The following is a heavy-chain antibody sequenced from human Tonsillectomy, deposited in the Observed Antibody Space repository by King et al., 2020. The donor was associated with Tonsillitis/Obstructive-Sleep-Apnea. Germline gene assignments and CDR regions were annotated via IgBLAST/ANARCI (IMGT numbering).Heavy chain of an antibody. CDR2: LYYSGST. CDR3: ARDMVLEAGGDAFDI. J-gene: IGHJ3*02. CDR1: GGSISSYY. Sequence: QLQESGPGLVKPSETLSLTCTVSGGSISSYYWSWIRQPPGKGLEWSGYLYYSGSTNYNPALKSRVTTSVDTSKNQFSLKLSSVTAADTAVYYCARDMVLEAGGDAFDIWGQGTIVTVST. V-gene: IGHV4-59*01. D-gene: IGHD2-8*01.